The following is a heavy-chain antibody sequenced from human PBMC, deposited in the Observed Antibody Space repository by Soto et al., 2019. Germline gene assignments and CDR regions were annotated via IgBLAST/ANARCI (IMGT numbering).Heavy chain of an antibody. CDR3: ARHNYDYGDYSPRGAPMFDYYYMDV. CDR1: GGSISSYY. V-gene: IGHV4-59*08. D-gene: IGHD4-17*01. J-gene: IGHJ6*03. Sequence: SETLSLTCTVSGGSISSYYWSWIRQPPGKGLEWIGYIYYSGSTNYNPSLKSRVTISVDTSKNQFSLKLSSVTAADTAVYYCARHNYDYGDYSPRGAPMFDYYYMDVWGKGTTVTVSS. CDR2: IYYSGST.